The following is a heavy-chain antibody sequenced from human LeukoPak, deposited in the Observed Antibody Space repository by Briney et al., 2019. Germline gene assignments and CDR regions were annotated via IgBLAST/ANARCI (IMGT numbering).Heavy chain of an antibody. D-gene: IGHD3-16*01. V-gene: IGHV3-23*01. CDR3: AKGYYDYVWGSYYFDY. CDR1: GFTFSSYA. J-gene: IGHJ4*02. Sequence: GGALRLSCAASGFTFSSYAMSWVRQAPGKGLEGVSAISGRGGSTYYADPVKGRFTISIDNSKKTLYLQMNSLRAEDTAVYYCAKGYYDYVWGSYYFDYWGQGILVTVSS. CDR2: ISGRGGST.